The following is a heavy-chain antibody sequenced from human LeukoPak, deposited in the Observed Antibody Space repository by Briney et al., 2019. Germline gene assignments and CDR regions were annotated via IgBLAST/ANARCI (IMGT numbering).Heavy chain of an antibody. CDR2: IRNDGSIQ. CDR1: GVTFNRFG. D-gene: IGHD7-27*01. J-gene: IGHJ4*02. Sequence: PGGSLRLSCAASGVTFNRFGMHWVRQAPGKGLWWVAHIRNDGSIQAYADSVQCRFTISRDNFKNTLYLQMIGLRDEDTALYYCVKEETGTFPGEYWGQGTLVTVSP. V-gene: IGHV3-30*02. CDR3: VKEETGTFPGEY.